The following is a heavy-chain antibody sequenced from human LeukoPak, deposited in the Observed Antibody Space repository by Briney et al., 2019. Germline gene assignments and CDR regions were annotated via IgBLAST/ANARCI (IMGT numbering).Heavy chain of an antibody. Sequence: SVKVSCKASGGTFSSYAISWVRQAPGQGLDWMGGIIPIFGTANYAQKFQGRVTITADESTSTAYMELRSLRSDDTAVYYCARESAASDDMDVWGKGTTVTVSS. CDR3: ARESAASDDMDV. D-gene: IGHD2-15*01. CDR2: IIPIFGTA. V-gene: IGHV1-69*01. CDR1: GGTFSSYA. J-gene: IGHJ6*03.